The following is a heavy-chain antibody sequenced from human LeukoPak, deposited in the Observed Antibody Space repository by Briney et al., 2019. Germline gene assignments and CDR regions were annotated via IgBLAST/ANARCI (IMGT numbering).Heavy chain of an antibody. V-gene: IGHV3-43*01. CDR3: AKDIGAAGAGFDY. D-gene: IGHD3-10*01. J-gene: IGHJ4*02. CDR1: GFTFDDYT. Sequence: GGSLRLSCAVSGFTFDDYTMQWVRQAPGKGLEWVSLISWDGGSTYYTDSVKGRFTISRDNSKNSLYLQMNSLRTEDTALYYCAKDIGAAGAGFDYWGQGTLVTVSS. CDR2: ISWDGGST.